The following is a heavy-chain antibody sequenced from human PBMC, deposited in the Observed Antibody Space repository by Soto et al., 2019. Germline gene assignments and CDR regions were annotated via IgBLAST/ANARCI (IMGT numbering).Heavy chain of an antibody. D-gene: IGHD3-9*01. Sequence: ASVKVSCKASGYTFTSYGISWVRQAPGQGLEWMGWISAYNGNTNYAQKLQGRVTMTTDTSTSTAYMELRSLRSDDTAVYYCAIVGDILTGSPFGYYYGMDVWGQGTTVTVSS. J-gene: IGHJ6*02. CDR2: ISAYNGNT. CDR1: GYTFTSYG. CDR3: AIVGDILTGSPFGYYYGMDV. V-gene: IGHV1-18*01.